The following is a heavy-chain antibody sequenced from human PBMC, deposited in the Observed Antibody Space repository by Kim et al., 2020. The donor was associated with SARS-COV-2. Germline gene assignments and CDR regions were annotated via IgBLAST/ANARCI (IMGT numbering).Heavy chain of an antibody. J-gene: IGHJ6*02. CDR2: IIPILGIA. V-gene: IGHV1-69*04. D-gene: IGHD2-21*02. CDR1: GGTFSSYA. Sequence: SVKVSCKASGGTFSSYAISWVRQAPGQGLEWMGRIIPILGIANYAQKFQGRVTITADKSTSTAYMELSSLRSEDTAVYYCETLAYCGGDCYRTRGYYYGMDVWGQGTTVTVSS. CDR3: ETLAYCGGDCYRTRGYYYGMDV.